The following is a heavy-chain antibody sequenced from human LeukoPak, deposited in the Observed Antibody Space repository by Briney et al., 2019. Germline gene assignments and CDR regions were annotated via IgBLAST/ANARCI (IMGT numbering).Heavy chain of an antibody. J-gene: IGHJ4*02. CDR1: GFTFSSYG. CDR3: ARTFLVVGANDY. Sequence: GSLRLSCAASGFTFSSYGMHWVRQAPGKGLEWIGEINHSGSTNYNPSLKSRVTISVDTSKNQFSLKLSSVTAADTAVYYCARTFLVVGANDYWGQGTLVTVSS. D-gene: IGHD1-26*01. V-gene: IGHV4-34*01. CDR2: INHSGST.